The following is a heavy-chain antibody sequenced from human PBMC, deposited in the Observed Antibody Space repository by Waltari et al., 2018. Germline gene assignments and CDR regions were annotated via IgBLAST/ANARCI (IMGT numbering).Heavy chain of an antibody. V-gene: IGHV3-66*03. J-gene: IGHJ4*02. CDR1: WFIVSRTY. CDR2: IYRCGSS. D-gene: IGHD2-15*01. CDR3: AREWGVMVGTAGFYFDY. Sequence: EVQVVESGGGLLQPGGSLRLSCAVSWFIVSRTYMSWVCQAPGKGLEWGSVIYRCGSSYYVYSVKGRFTISRDNSKNTIYLEMNSLRGEDTAVYYCAREWGVMVGTAGFYFDYWGQGTLVTVSS.